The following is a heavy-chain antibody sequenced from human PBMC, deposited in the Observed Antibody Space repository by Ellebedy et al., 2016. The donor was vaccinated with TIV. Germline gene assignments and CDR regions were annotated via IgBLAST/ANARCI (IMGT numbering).Heavy chain of an antibody. J-gene: IGHJ6*02. V-gene: IGHV3-7*03. CDR2: IKQDGNER. Sequence: GESLKISCAASGFTFSRYWMHWVRQAPGKGLEWVANIKQDGNERYYVDSLKGRFSISRDNAKNTLYLQMNSLRAEDTAVYYCAEVYGMDVWGQGTTVTVSS. CDR1: GFTFSRYW. CDR3: AEVYGMDV.